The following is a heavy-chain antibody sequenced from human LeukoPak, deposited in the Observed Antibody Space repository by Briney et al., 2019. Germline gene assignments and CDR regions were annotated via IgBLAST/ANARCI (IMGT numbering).Heavy chain of an antibody. CDR2: IYYTGST. CDR3: ARASGGYYNNWFDP. V-gene: IGHV4-61*08. CDR1: GGSISISGYY. Sequence: KPSETLSLTCTVSGGSISISGYYWSWIRQPPGKGLEWMGYIYYTGSTNYNPSLKSRVTISVDTSKNQFSLKLSSVTAADTAVYYCARASGGYYNNWFDPWGQGTLVTVSS. D-gene: IGHD3-22*01. J-gene: IGHJ5*02.